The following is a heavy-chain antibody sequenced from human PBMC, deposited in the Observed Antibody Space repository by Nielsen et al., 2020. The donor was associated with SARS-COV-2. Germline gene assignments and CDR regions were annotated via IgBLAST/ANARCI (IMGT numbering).Heavy chain of an antibody. CDR1: GFTFSSYS. Sequence: GESLKISCAASGFTFSSYSMNWVRQAPGKGLEWVSSISSSSSYIYYADSVKGRFTISRDNAKNSLYLQMNSLRAEDTAVYYCARDGNYSNYEWGWRYYYYYYYMDVWGKGTTVTVSS. D-gene: IGHD4-11*01. V-gene: IGHV3-21*01. J-gene: IGHJ6*03. CDR3: ARDGNYSNYEWGWRYYYYYYYMDV. CDR2: ISSSSSYI.